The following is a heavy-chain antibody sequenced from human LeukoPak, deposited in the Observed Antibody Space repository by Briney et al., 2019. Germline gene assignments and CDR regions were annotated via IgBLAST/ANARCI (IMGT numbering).Heavy chain of an antibody. CDR2: ISYDGSNK. Sequence: PGRSLRLSCAASGFTFSSYAMHWVRQAPGKGLEWVAVISYDGSNKYYADSVKGRFTISRDNSKNTLYLQMNSLRAEDTAVYYCAREEVETAPSGAFDIWGQGTMVTVSS. J-gene: IGHJ3*02. D-gene: IGHD2-21*02. CDR1: GFTFSSYA. V-gene: IGHV3-30-3*01. CDR3: AREEVETAPSGAFDI.